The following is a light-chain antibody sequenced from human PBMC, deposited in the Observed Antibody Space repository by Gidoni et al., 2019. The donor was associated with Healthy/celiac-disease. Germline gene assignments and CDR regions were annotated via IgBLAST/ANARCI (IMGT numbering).Light chain of an antibody. Sequence: DSVMTQSPDSLAVSLGERATINCKSSQSVLYSSNNKNYLSGYQQKPGQPPKLLIYWASTRESGVPDRFSGSGSGTDFTLTISSLQAEDVAVYYCQQYYSTPPYTFGQGTKLEIK. CDR2: WAS. CDR1: QSVLYSSNNKNY. CDR3: QQYYSTPPYT. J-gene: IGKJ2*01. V-gene: IGKV4-1*01.